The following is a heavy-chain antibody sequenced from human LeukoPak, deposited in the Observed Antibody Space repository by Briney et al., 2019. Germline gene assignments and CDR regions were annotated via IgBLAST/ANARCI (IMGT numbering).Heavy chain of an antibody. CDR1: GGSFSGYY. J-gene: IGHJ5*02. CDR2: INHSGST. Sequence: SETLSLTCAVYGGSFSGYYWSWIRQPPGRGLEWIGEINHSGSTDYNPSLKSRVTISVDTSKNQFSLKLSSVTAADTAVYYCARVRRSPNVYCSGGSCPNWFDPWGQGTLVTVSS. D-gene: IGHD2-15*01. CDR3: ARVRRSPNVYCSGGSCPNWFDP. V-gene: IGHV4-34*01.